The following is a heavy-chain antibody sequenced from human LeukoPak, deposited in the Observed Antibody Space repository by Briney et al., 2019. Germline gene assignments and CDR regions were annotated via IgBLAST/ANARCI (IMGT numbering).Heavy chain of an antibody. D-gene: IGHD6-25*01. V-gene: IGHV3-43*01. Sequence: GGSLRLSCAASGFTFNEYTMHWVRQAPGKGLERVSLITHDGGAAFYADSVRGRFTISRDNSRNSLYLQMDSLRTEDTALYYCAREKRRLVDYWGQGTLVTVSS. CDR2: ITHDGGAA. J-gene: IGHJ4*02. CDR1: GFTFNEYT. CDR3: AREKRRLVDY.